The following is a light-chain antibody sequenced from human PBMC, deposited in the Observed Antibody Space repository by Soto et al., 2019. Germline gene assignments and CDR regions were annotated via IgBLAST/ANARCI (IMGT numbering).Light chain of an antibody. CDR1: SSDISSPKY. V-gene: IGLV2-14*03. CDR3: LSYTINTVI. Sequence: QSVLTQPASVSGSPGQSISISCTGASSDISSPKYVSWYQQHPDRAPKLIIYDATDRPSGISHRFSGFISGNTASLLISGLQAEDEADYYCLSYTINTVIFGGGTKLTVL. CDR2: DAT. J-gene: IGLJ2*01.